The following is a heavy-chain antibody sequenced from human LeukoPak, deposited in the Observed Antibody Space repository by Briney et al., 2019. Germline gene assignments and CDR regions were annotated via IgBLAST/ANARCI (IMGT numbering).Heavy chain of an antibody. CDR3: AQGYLSGWYPY. CDR1: GFSVSSFG. D-gene: IGHD6-19*01. CDR2: ISVDGETP. V-gene: IGHV3-23*01. J-gene: IGHJ4*02. Sequence: GGSLTLSCVVSGFSVSSFGMSWVRQAPGKGLEWISAISVDGETPYYADSVKGRFIISRDNYKNTLHLQLSNLRAEDTSVYYCAQGYLSGWYPYWGQGSLVSVSS.